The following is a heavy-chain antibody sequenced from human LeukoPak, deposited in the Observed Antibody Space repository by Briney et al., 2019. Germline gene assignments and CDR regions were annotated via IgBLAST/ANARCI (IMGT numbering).Heavy chain of an antibody. CDR2: INTNTGNP. CDR3: ARDSLWLGELQN. D-gene: IGHD3-10*01. CDR1: EYTFTGHY. V-gene: IGHV7-4-1*02. Sequence: ASVKVSCKASEYTFTGHYIHWVRLAPGQGLEWMGWINTNTGNPTYAQGFTGRFGFSLYTSVSTAYLQISSLKAEDTAVYYCARDSLWLGELQNWGQGALVSVCS. J-gene: IGHJ4*02.